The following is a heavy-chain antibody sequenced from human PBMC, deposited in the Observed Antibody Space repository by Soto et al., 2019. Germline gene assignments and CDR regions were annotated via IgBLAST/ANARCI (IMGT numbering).Heavy chain of an antibody. CDR1: GDSISTSNW. Sequence: QVQLQQSGPGLVRPSGTLSLTCAVSGDSISTSNWWTWVRQPPGKGLEWIGDIYHDRSTNYNPSLKSRVTISMDKSKNQFSLNLTSMTAADTGVYTCAKNLLWFGELCGLHVWGQGTTVIVSS. D-gene: IGHD3-10*01. J-gene: IGHJ6*02. V-gene: IGHV4-4*02. CDR2: IYHDRST. CDR3: AKNLLWFGELCGLHV.